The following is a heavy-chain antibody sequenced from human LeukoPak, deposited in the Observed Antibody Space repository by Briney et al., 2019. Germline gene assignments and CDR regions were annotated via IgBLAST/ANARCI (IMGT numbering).Heavy chain of an antibody. CDR3: AKASGWLQLPHYFDY. J-gene: IGHJ4*02. Sequence: PGGSLRLSCAASGFTFSSYGMHWVRQAPGRGLEWVAVIWYDGSNKYYADSVKGRFTISRDNSKNTLYLQMNSLRAEDTAVYYCAKASGWLQLPHYFDYWGQGTLVTVSS. CDR2: IWYDGSNK. D-gene: IGHD5-24*01. V-gene: IGHV3-33*06. CDR1: GFTFSSYG.